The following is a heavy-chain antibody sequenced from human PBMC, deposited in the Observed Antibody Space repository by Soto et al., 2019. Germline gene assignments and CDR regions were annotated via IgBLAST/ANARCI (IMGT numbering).Heavy chain of an antibody. V-gene: IGHV1-69*01. D-gene: IGHD2-15*01. CDR3: AGGVVMGFVFWSFAL. CDR2: FTPKFGTA. Sequence: QVQLVQSGAEVKKPGSSVKVSCKASGGTFRNHGISWLRQAPGQGLEWIGGFTPKFGTANYAPKFQGRVSIPGADSTSTAAVALSNLRPEDPAVYFWAGGVVMGFVFWSFALWGRGTFTTVSS. CDR1: GGTFRNHG. J-gene: IGHJ2*01.